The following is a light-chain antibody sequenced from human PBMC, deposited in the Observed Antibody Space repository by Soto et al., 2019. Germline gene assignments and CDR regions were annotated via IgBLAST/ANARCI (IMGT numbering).Light chain of an antibody. CDR2: DTS. V-gene: IGKV3-11*01. CDR3: QQRSDWPPT. CDR1: QSVGSS. J-gene: IGKJ1*01. Sequence: EIVLTQSPATLSLSPGERATLSCRASQSVGSSLAWVQQTPGQAPRLLIYDTSNRATGIPARFSGSGSGTDFTLTISSLETEDFAVYYCQQRSDWPPTFGQGTKVEIK.